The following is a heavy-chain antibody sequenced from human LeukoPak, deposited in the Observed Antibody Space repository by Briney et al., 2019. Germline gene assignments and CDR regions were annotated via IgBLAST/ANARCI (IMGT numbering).Heavy chain of an antibody. CDR3: ARERFYYYYYMDV. Sequence: GGSLRPSCAASGFTFSSYSMNWVRQAPGKGLEWVSSISSSSSYIYYADSVKGRFTISRDNAKNSLYLQMNSLRAEDTAVYYCARERFYYYYYMDVWGKGTTVTVSS. J-gene: IGHJ6*03. CDR1: GFTFSSYS. CDR2: ISSSSSYI. V-gene: IGHV3-21*01.